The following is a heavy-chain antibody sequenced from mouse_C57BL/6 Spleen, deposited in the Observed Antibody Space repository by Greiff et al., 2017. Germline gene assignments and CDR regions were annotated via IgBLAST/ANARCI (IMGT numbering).Heavy chain of an antibody. D-gene: IGHD2-1*01. J-gene: IGHJ4*01. CDR3: ARHAYGNYEGYAMDY. CDR2: IWSDGST. V-gene: IGHV2-6-1*01. Sequence: VKLQESGPGLVAPSQSLSITCTVSGFSLTSYGVHWVRQPPGTGLEWLVVIWSDGSTTYNSAPKSRLSISKDNSKSQVFLKMNSLQTDATAMYYCARHAYGNYEGYAMDYWGQGTSVTVSS. CDR1: GFSLTSYG.